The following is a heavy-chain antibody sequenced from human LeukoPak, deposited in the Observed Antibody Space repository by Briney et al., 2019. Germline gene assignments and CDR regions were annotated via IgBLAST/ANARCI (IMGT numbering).Heavy chain of an antibody. V-gene: IGHV4-30-2*01. D-gene: IGHD3-22*01. CDR2: IYHSGSI. CDR1: GGSISSGGYS. J-gene: IGHJ2*01. CDR3: ARAPSYDSSGYNTGYFDL. Sequence: SETLSLTCAVSGGSISSGGYSWSWIRQPPGKGLEWIGYIYHSGSIYYNPSLKSRVTISVDRSKNQFSLKLSSVTAADTAVYYCARAPSYDSSGYNTGYFDLWGRGTLVTVSS.